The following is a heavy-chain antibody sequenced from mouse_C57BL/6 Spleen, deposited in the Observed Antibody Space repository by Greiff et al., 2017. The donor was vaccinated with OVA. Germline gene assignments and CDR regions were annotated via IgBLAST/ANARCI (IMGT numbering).Heavy chain of an antibody. Sequence: QVQLKQSGAELVKPGASVKLSCKASGYTFTEYTIHWVKQRSGQGLEWIWWFYPGSGSIKYNEKFKDKATLTADKSSSTVYMELSRLTSEDSAVYFCARHEDRGIYYGEGYAMDYWGQGTSVTVSS. CDR3: ARHEDRGIYYGEGYAMDY. D-gene: IGHD2-1*01. V-gene: IGHV1-62-2*01. CDR1: GYTFTEYT. J-gene: IGHJ4*01. CDR2: FYPGSGSI.